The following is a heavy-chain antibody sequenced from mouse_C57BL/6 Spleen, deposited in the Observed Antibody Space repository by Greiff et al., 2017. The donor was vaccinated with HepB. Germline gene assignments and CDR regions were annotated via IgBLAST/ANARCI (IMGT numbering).Heavy chain of an antibody. V-gene: IGHV1-15*01. CDR1: GYTFTDYE. D-gene: IGHD1-1*01. CDR2: IDPETGGT. CDR3: TREGDITTVVATDYAMDY. Sequence: VQLQQSGAELVRPGASVTLSCKASGYTFTDYEMHWVKQTPVHGLEWIGAIDPETGGTAYNQKFKGKAILTADKSSSTAYMELRSLTSEDSAVYYCTREGDITTVVATDYAMDYWGQGTSVTVSS. J-gene: IGHJ4*01.